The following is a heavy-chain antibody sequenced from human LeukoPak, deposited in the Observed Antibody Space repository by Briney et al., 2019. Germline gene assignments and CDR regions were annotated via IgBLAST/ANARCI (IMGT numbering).Heavy chain of an antibody. J-gene: IGHJ4*02. Sequence: ASVKVSCKASGYTFTGDYIHWVRQAPGQGLEWMGWINPYNTGTNFAQNFQGRVTMTRDTSISTVYMELGSLRSDDTAVYYCARRSPNYYFDYWGQGTPVTVSS. V-gene: IGHV1-2*02. CDR3: ARRSPNYYFDY. CDR1: GYTFTGDY. CDR2: INPYNTGT.